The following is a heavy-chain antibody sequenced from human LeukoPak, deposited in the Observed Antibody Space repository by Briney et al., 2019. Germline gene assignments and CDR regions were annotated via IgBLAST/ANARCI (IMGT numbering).Heavy chain of an antibody. J-gene: IGHJ4*02. Sequence: GGSLRLSCAASGFTFSSYSMNWVRQAPGKGLEWVSGITSNSDYLYYADSMKGRFTISRDNAKNSLYLQMNSLRAEDTAVYYCARDQAYYYGSGSYYSDYWGQGTLVTVSS. CDR3: ARDQAYYYGSGSYYSDY. CDR2: ITSNSDYL. CDR1: GFTFSSYS. V-gene: IGHV3-21*01. D-gene: IGHD3-10*01.